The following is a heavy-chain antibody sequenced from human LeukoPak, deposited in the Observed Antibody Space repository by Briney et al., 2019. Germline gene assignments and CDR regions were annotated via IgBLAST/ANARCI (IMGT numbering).Heavy chain of an antibody. D-gene: IGHD3-22*01. CDR3: ARAPYYYDSSGYYLRGTPTYFDY. J-gene: IGHJ4*02. CDR2: INHSGST. CDR1: GGSFSGYY. V-gene: IGHV4-34*01. Sequence: SETLSLTCAVYGGSFSGYYWSWIRQPPGKGLEWIGEINHSGSTNYNPSLKSRVTISVDTSKNQFSLKLSSVTAADTAVYYCARAPYYYDSSGYYLRGTPTYFDYWGQGTLVTVSS.